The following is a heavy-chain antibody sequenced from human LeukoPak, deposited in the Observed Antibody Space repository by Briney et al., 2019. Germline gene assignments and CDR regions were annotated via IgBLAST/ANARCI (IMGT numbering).Heavy chain of an antibody. V-gene: IGHV4-59*08. D-gene: IGHD1-26*01. CDR1: GGSISSYY. J-gene: IGHJ3*02. CDR2: LYYSGST. Sequence: KPSETLSLTCTVSGGSISSYYWSWIRQPPGKGLEWIGYLYYSGSTNYNPSLKSRVTISVDTSKNQFSLKLSSVTAADTAVYYCARHEDRSGSYYDAFDIWGQGTMVTVSS. CDR3: ARHEDRSGSYYDAFDI.